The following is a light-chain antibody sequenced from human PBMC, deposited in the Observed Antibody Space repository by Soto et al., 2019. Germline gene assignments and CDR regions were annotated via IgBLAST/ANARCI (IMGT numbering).Light chain of an antibody. Sequence: LILSPNTLSLSPGERAALSCRAGQSVSSYLAWYQQKPGQAPRLLIYDASNRATGIPARFSGSGSGTDFTLTISSLEPEDFAVYYCQLRSNWPITFGQGTRLEIK. CDR2: DAS. CDR3: QLRSNWPIT. V-gene: IGKV3-11*01. J-gene: IGKJ5*01. CDR1: QSVSSY.